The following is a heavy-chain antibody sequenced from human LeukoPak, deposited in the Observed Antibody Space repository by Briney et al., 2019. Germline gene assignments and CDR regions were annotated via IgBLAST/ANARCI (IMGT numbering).Heavy chain of an antibody. Sequence: GGSLRLSCTASKFTFSNYGMRWVRQAPGKGLEWVAVISSDGGTKYYADSVKGRFTLSRDNAKNSLYLQMNNLRVEDTAMYYCAGGTGFIIKDWGQGTLVTVSS. CDR1: KFTFSNYG. V-gene: IGHV3-30*03. D-gene: IGHD3-9*01. CDR3: AGGTGFIIKD. CDR2: ISSDGGTK. J-gene: IGHJ4*02.